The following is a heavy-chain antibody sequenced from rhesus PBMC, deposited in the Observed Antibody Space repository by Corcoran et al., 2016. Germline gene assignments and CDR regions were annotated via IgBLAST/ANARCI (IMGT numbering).Heavy chain of an antibody. V-gene: IGHV4-65*02. CDR3: ARTTPDWNYANRFEV. J-gene: IGHJ5-1*01. CDR1: GGSFSSSNL. CDR2: ISVRSCST. Sequence: QVQLQESDPGLVKPSETLSLPCDVSGGSFSSSNLCRWIRQPPGKGLEWIGYISVRSCSTYNHPPLKVRVNMSKDTSKDQFTLKRVSVTAAATAGYYCARTTPDWNYANRFEVWGPGVLVTVSS. D-gene: IGHD1-1*01.